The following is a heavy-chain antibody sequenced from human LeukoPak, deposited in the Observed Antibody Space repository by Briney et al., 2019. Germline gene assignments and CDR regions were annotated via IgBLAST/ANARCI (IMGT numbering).Heavy chain of an antibody. CDR2: IYYSGST. J-gene: IGHJ4*02. CDR1: GGSISSYY. D-gene: IGHD2-21*01. Sequence: PSETLSLTCTVSGGSISSYYWSWIRQPPGKGLEWIGYIYYSGSTNYNPSLKSRVTISVDTSKNQFSLKLSSVTAADTAVYYCACGQPRLTGPCFDYWGQGTLVTVSS. CDR3: ACGQPRLTGPCFDY. V-gene: IGHV4-59*01.